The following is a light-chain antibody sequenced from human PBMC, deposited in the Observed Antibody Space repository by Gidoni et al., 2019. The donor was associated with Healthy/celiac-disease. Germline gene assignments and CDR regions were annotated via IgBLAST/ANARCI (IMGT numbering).Light chain of an antibody. V-gene: IGKV1-5*03. Sequence: DIQMTQSPSTLSASVGDRVTITCRSSQSISSGLAWYQQKPGKAPKLLIYKASSLERGVPSRFIGSGACTEVTLTIISLQPDDFATYYCQQYNSYPLTFGGGTKVEIK. CDR3: QQYNSYPLT. CDR1: QSISSG. CDR2: KAS. J-gene: IGKJ4*01.